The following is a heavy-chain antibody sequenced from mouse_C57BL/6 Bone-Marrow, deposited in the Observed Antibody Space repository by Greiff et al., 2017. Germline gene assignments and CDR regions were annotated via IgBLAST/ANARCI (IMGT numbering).Heavy chain of an antibody. D-gene: IGHD1-1*01. Sequence: QVQLQQPGAELVKPGASVKLSCKASGYTFTSYWMHWVKQRPGRGLEWIGRIDPNSGGTKYNEKFKGKATLTVDKPSSTAYMQLSSLTSEDSAVYYCARGPRLLHTAFDVWGTGTTVTVSS. CDR1: GYTFTSYW. J-gene: IGHJ1*03. CDR2: IDPNSGGT. CDR3: ARGPRLLHTAFDV. V-gene: IGHV1-72*01.